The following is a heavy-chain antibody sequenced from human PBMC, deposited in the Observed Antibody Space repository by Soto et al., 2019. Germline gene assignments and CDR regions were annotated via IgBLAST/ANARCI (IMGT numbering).Heavy chain of an antibody. D-gene: IGHD3-10*01. V-gene: IGHV4-59*13. CDR3: ATDSAGRGPFDP. CDR2: TYHTGST. CDR1: GGSFGTNY. J-gene: IGHJ5*02. Sequence: SETLSLTCTISGGSFGTNYWSWIRQAPGKGLEWIGYTYHTGSTKYNPSLKSRATISVDTSKNQFSLTLNSAAAAATAVYYCATDSAGRGPFDPWGQGILVTVSS.